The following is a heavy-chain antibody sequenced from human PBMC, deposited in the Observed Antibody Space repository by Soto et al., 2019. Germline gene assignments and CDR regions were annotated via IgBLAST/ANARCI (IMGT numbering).Heavy chain of an antibody. J-gene: IGHJ4*02. Sequence: LETLSLTCTVSGGSISSYYWSWIRQPPGKGLEWIGYIYYSGSTNYNPSLKSRVTISVDTSKNQFSLKLSSVTAADTAVYYCARVSSSGWYVDYWGQGTLVTVSS. CDR3: ARVSSSGWYVDY. CDR2: IYYSGST. V-gene: IGHV4-59*01. CDR1: GGSISSYY. D-gene: IGHD6-19*01.